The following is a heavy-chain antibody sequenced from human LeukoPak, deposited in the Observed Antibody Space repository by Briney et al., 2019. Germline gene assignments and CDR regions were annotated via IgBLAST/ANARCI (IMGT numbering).Heavy chain of an antibody. Sequence: PSETLSLTCTVSGGSISSYYWSWIRQPPGKGLEWIGYICYSGSTNYNPSLKSRVTISVDTSKNQFSLKLSSVTAADTAVYYCARDLSGSGIRWYFDLWGRGTLVTVSS. D-gene: IGHD1-26*01. V-gene: IGHV4-59*01. CDR3: ARDLSGSGIRWYFDL. CDR1: GGSISSYY. CDR2: ICYSGST. J-gene: IGHJ2*01.